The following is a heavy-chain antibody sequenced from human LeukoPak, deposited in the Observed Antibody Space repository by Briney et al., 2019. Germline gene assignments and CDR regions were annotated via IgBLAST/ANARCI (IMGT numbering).Heavy chain of an antibody. J-gene: IGHJ4*02. CDR2: IRSKAYGGTT. D-gene: IGHD6-19*01. V-gene: IGHV3-49*04. Sequence: GGSLRLSCTASGFTFGDYAMSWVRQAPGKGLKWVGFIRSKAYGGTTEYAASVKGRFTISRDDSKSIAYLQMNSLKTEDTAVYYCTRVDSSGGYWGQGTLVTVSS. CDR1: GFTFGDYA. CDR3: TRVDSSGGY.